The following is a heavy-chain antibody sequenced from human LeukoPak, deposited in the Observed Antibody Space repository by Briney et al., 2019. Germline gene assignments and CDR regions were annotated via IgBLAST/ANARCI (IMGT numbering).Heavy chain of an antibody. Sequence: SETLSLTCAVYGGSFRGYYWSWIRQPPGKGLEWIGEINHSGSTNYNPSLKSRVTISVDTSKNQFSLKLSSVTAADTAVYYCARDPTYYDFWSGYYAGGLFDYWGQGTLVTVSS. V-gene: IGHV4-34*01. D-gene: IGHD3-3*01. CDR1: GGSFRGYY. J-gene: IGHJ4*02. CDR2: INHSGST. CDR3: ARDPTYYDFWSGYYAGGLFDY.